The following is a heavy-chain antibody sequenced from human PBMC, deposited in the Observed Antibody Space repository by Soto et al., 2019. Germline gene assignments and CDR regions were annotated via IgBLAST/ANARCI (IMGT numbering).Heavy chain of an antibody. J-gene: IGHJ6*02. D-gene: IGHD5-18*01. CDR3: SRAPSAYSRGYGMDV. Sequence: TLSLTCTVSGGSISRYYWSWIRQPPGKGLEWIGYVYYSGTTNYNPSLRSRVTISVDTSNNQFSLRLSSVTAADTAVYYCSRAPSAYSRGYGMDVWGQGTTVTVSS. V-gene: IGHV4-59*01. CDR1: GGSISRYY. CDR2: VYYSGTT.